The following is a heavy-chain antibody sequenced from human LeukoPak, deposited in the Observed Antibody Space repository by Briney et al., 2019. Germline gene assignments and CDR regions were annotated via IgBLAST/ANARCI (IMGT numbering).Heavy chain of an antibody. J-gene: IGHJ4*02. CDR3: AKDQSHYDSSGYYYY. CDR1: GFTFSSYS. D-gene: IGHD3-22*01. V-gene: IGHV3-21*01. CDR2: ISSSSSYI. Sequence: GGSLRLSCAASGFTFSSYSMNWVRQAPGKGLEWVSSISSSSSYIYYADSVKGRFTISRDNAKNSLYLQMNSLRAEDTAVYYCAKDQSHYDSSGYYYYWGQGTLVTVSS.